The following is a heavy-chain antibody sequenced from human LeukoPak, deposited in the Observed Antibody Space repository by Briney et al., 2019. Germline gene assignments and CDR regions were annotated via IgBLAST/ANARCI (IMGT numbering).Heavy chain of an antibody. J-gene: IGHJ4*02. CDR1: GGTFSSYA. CDR2: IIPILGIA. D-gene: IGHD4-17*01. CDR3: AREEGGYGDYGFFTDY. V-gene: IGHV1-69*04. Sequence: ASVKVSCKASGGTFSSYAISWVRQAPGQGLEWMGRIIPILGIANYAQKFQGRVTITADKSTSTAYMELSSLRSEDTAVYYCAREEGGYGDYGFFTDYWGQGTLVTVSS.